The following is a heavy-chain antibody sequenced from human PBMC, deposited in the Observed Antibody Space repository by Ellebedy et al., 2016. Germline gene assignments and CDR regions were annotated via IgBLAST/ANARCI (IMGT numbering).Heavy chain of an antibody. CDR3: AKPAGYYYDSSGYYFDY. CDR2: ISGSGGST. Sequence: GESLKISCAASGFTFSSYAMNWVRQAPGKGLEWVSAISGSGGSTYYADSVKGRFTISRDNSKITLYLQMSSLRAEDTAVYYCAKPAGYYYDSSGYYFDYWGQGALVTVSS. CDR1: GFTFSSYA. J-gene: IGHJ4*02. D-gene: IGHD3-22*01. V-gene: IGHV3-23*01.